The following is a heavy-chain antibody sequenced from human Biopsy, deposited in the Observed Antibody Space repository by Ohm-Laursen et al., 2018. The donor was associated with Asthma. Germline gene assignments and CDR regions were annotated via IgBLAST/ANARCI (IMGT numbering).Heavy chain of an antibody. CDR3: ARGYSGSDRIVYYYSGLEV. D-gene: IGHD5-12*01. CDR1: GYTFTGYY. J-gene: IGHJ6*02. CDR2: LIPVLGTP. Sequence: SSVKVSCKASGYTFTGYYMHWVRQAPGQGLEWMGGLIPVLGTPDHAQMFEGRVTITADESTSTAYMELSSLSSEDTAVYYCARGYSGSDRIVYYYSGLEVWGQGTTVTVSS. V-gene: IGHV1-69*01.